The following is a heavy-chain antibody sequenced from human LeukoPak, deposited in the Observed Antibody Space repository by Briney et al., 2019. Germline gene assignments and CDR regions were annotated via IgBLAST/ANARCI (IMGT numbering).Heavy chain of an antibody. Sequence: SETLSLTCTVSGGSVSNGNFYWSWLRQPPGKALEWIGYIYYTGSAYYSPSLEGRLRISVDTSNNQFSVKLNSVTAPGTALLYCARAQNYYGSGDYWRPGTLVTVPS. CDR3: ARAQNYYGSGDY. J-gene: IGHJ4*02. D-gene: IGHD3-10*01. V-gene: IGHV4-61*01. CDR2: IYYTGSA. CDR1: GGSVSNGNFY.